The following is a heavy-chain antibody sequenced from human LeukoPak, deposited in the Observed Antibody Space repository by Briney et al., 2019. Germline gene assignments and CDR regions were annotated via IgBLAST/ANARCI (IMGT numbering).Heavy chain of an antibody. D-gene: IGHD3-10*01. CDR1: GGSISSYY. Sequence: PSETLSLTCTVSGGSISSYYWSWIRQPPGKGLEWIGYIYYSGSTNYNPSLKSRVTISVDTSKNQFSLKLSSVTAADTAVYYCARNRPPRYTMVRGEGYDYWGQGTLATVSS. J-gene: IGHJ4*02. V-gene: IGHV4-59*12. CDR2: IYYSGST. CDR3: ARNRPPRYTMVRGEGYDY.